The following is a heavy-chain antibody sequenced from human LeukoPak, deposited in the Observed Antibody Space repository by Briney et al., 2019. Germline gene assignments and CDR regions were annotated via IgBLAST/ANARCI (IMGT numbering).Heavy chain of an antibody. CDR3: ASARQAYDILTGYYSRHY. CDR2: ISSSSSTI. CDR1: GFTFSSYE. V-gene: IGHV3-48*03. J-gene: IGHJ4*02. Sequence: GGSLRLSCAASGFTFSSYEMNWVRQAPGKGLEWVSYISSSSSTIYYADSVKGRFTISRDNAKNSLYLQMNSLRAEDTAVYYCASARQAYDILTGYYSRHYWGQGTLVTVSS. D-gene: IGHD3-9*01.